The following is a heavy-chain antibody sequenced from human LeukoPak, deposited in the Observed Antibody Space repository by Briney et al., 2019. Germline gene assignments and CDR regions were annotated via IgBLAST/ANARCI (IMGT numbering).Heavy chain of an antibody. D-gene: IGHD3-22*01. J-gene: IGHJ4*02. CDR2: ISSSSSYI. CDR1: GFTFSSYS. CDR3: ARAREDSSGYFPFDY. V-gene: IGHV3-21*01. Sequence: NPGGSLRLSCAASGFTFSSYSMNWVRQAPGKGREWVSSISSSSSYIYYADSVKGRFTISRDNAKNSLYLQMNSLRAEDTAVYDCARAREDSSGYFPFDYWGQGTLVTVSS.